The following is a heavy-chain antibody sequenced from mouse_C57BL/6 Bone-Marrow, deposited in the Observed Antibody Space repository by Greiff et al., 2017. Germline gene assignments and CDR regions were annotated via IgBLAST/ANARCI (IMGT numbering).Heavy chain of an antibody. D-gene: IGHD1-1*01. CDR2: IDPENGDT. CDR1: GFNIKDDY. J-gene: IGHJ2*01. V-gene: IGHV14-4*01. CDR3: TTRGVVAYYFDD. Sequence: VQLQQSGAELVRPGASVKLSCTASGFNIKDDYMHWVKQRPEQGLEWIGWIDPENGDTEYASQFQGKATITADTSSNTAYLQLSSLTSEDTAVYNCTTRGVVAYYFDDWGQGTTLTVSA.